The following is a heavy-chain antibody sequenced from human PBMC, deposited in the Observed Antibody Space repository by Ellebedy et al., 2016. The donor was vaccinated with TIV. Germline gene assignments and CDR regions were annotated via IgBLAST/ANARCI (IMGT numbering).Heavy chain of an antibody. CDR3: TRDRRGMDV. CDR2: INSDGRST. CDR1: GFTFHIYR. Sequence: PGGSLRLSCAASGFTFHIYRLHWVRQIPGTGLVWVSRINSDGRSTSYADSVKGRFTITRDNAKNTLYLQMNGLRLDDTAVYYCTRDRRGMDVWGQGTTVTVSS. J-gene: IGHJ6*02. V-gene: IGHV3-74*01.